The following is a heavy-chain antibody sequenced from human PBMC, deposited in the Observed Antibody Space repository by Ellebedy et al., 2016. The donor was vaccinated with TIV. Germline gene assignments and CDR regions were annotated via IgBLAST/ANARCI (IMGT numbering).Heavy chain of an antibody. CDR2: VFYSVRT. V-gene: IGHV4-59*01. CDR3: ARQNTGNNWYLDY. CDR1: GGSISSYY. D-gene: IGHD1-1*01. J-gene: IGHJ4*02. Sequence: MPSETLSLTCTVSGGSISSYYWSWIRQSPGKGLGWIGDVFYSVRTNYNPSLKSRVTISVITSKNQFSLRLRSVTAADTAVYYCARQNTGNNWYLDYWGQGTPVTVSS.